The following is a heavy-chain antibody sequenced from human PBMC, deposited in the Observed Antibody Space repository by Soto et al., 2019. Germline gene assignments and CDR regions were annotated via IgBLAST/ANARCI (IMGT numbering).Heavy chain of an antibody. V-gene: IGHV3-23*01. CDR1: EVTFSNYA. CDR2: ISYGGGTT. CDR3: AKNPGYYYDSTGYHFDY. Sequence: GGSLRLSCAASEVTFSNYAMSWVRQASGKGLEWVSAISYGGGTTYYADSVKGRFTISRDNSKNTLYLQMNSLRAEDTAVYYCAKNPGYYYDSTGYHFDYWGQGT. D-gene: IGHD3-22*01. J-gene: IGHJ4*02.